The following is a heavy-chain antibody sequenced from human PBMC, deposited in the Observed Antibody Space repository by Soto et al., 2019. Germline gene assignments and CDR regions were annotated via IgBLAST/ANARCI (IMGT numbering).Heavy chain of an antibody. CDR3: VKDWGHILVVTDIGDY. V-gene: IGHV3-64D*08. CDR2: ISSNGGST. J-gene: IGHJ4*02. CDR1: GFTFSSYA. Sequence: GGSLRLSCSASGFTFSSYAMHWVRQAPGKGLEYVSAISSNGGSTYYADSVKGRFTISRDNSKNTLYLQMSSLRAEDTAVYYCVKDWGHILVVTDIGDYWGQGTLVPVS. D-gene: IGHD2-21*02.